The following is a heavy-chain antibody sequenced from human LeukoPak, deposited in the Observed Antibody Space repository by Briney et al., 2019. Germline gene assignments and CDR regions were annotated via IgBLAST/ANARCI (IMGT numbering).Heavy chain of an antibody. V-gene: IGHV3-30*02. CDR3: ARERPPTGGTDAFDI. D-gene: IGHD3-16*01. CDR1: GFTFSSYG. Sequence: PGGSLRLSCAASGFTFSSYGMHWVRQAPGKGLEWVAFIRYDGSNKYYADSVKGRFTISRDNAENSLYLQMNSLRAEDTAVYYCARERPPTGGTDAFDIWGQGTMVTVSS. CDR2: IRYDGSNK. J-gene: IGHJ3*02.